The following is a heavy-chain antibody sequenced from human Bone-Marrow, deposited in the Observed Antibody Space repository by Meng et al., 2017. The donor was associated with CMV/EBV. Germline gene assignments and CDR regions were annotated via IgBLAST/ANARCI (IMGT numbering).Heavy chain of an antibody. J-gene: IGHJ4*02. CDR1: GYTFVGHY. CDR3: TRTWIDSFTPDFDY. Sequence: QVQLLQSGSEGRKPGASVKGSXKTSGYTFVGHYIHWVRQAPGQGLEWMGRINPKSAGTDYVEKFQGRVTMTRDTSNSIVYMELRRLTADDTAVYYCTRTWIDSFTPDFDYWGQGSLVTVSS. CDR2: INPKSAGT. D-gene: IGHD2-2*03. V-gene: IGHV1-2*06.